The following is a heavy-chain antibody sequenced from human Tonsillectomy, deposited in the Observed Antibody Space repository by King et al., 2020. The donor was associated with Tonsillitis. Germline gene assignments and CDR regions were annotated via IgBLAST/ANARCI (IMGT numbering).Heavy chain of an antibody. CDR2: INTNTGNP. Sequence: VQLVESGSELKKPGASVKVSCKASGYTFTSYAMNWVRQAPGQGLEWMGWINTNTGNPTYAQGFTGRFVFSLDTSVSTAYLQISSLKAEDTALYYCARKFQDLGYYYYGMDVWGQGTTVTVSS. CDR1: GYTFTSYA. D-gene: IGHD3-16*01. CDR3: ARKFQDLGYYYYGMDV. J-gene: IGHJ6*02. V-gene: IGHV7-4-1*02.